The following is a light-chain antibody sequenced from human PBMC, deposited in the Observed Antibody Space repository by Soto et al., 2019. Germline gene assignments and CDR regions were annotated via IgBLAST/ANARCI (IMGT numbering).Light chain of an antibody. CDR2: DVY. J-gene: IGLJ3*02. CDR1: SSDV. V-gene: IGLV2-11*01. Sequence: QSALTQSRSVSGSPGQSVTISCTGTSSDVSWYQHHPGKAPKLIIYDVYKRSSGVPDRFSGSKSGNTASLTISGLQADDEADFYCSSYAGGHIWVFGGGTKLTVL. CDR3: SSYAGGHIWV.